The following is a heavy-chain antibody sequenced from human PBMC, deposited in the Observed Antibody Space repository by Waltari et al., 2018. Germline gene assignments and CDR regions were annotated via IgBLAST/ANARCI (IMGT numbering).Heavy chain of an antibody. CDR1: GGSISRCGYS. D-gene: IGHD3-16*01. Sequence: QLQLQESGSGLVKPSQTLSLPCAVSGGSISRCGYSWRWIRQPPGKGLEGIGYIYHSGSTYYNPSLKSRVTISVDRSKNQFSLKLSSVTAADTAVYYCARDVYGYFDYWGQGTLVTVSS. CDR3: ARDVYGYFDY. V-gene: IGHV4-30-2*01. CDR2: IYHSGST. J-gene: IGHJ4*02.